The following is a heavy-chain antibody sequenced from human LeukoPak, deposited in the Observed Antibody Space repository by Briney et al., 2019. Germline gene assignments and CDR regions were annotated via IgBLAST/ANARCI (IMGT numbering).Heavy chain of an antibody. V-gene: IGHV3-23*01. CDR2: ISISGGST. CDR1: GFTFSNYG. CDR3: ARGSRTGDPYYYYYYYMDV. Sequence: GGSLRLSCAASGFTFSNYGMSWVRQAQGKGLEWLSGISISGGSTYYADSVKGRFTISRDNSKNTLYLQMNSLRAEDTAVYYCARGSRTGDPYYYYYYYMDVWGKGTTVTVSS. J-gene: IGHJ6*03. D-gene: IGHD2-2*01.